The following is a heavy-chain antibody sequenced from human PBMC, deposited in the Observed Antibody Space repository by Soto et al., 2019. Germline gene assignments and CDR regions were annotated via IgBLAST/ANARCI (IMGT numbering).Heavy chain of an antibody. CDR2: IDTAGDT. D-gene: IGHD3-16*01. J-gene: IGHJ3*02. V-gene: IGHV3-13*01. CDR3: ARVGGDAFDI. CDR1: GFTFSRHD. Sequence: GGSLRLSCAASGFTFSRHDMHWVRQAPGKGLEWVSAIDTAGDTYSAGSVKGRFTISRENAKNSLYLQMNSLRAGDTAVYYCARVGGDAFDIWGQGTMVTVSS.